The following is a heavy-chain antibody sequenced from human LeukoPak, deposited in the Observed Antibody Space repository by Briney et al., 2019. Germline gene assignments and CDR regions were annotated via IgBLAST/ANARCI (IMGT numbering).Heavy chain of an antibody. CDR3: ARDRGYGYGFFDY. D-gene: IGHD5-18*01. CDR1: GFTVRSIY. V-gene: IGHV3-53*01. Sequence: PGGSLRLSCAASGFTVRSIYMTWVRQAPGKGLEWVSSFYSGGSSYYADSVKGRFIISRDSSTDTLYLQMNSLRVGDTAVYFCARDRGYGYGFFDYWGQGTLVTVSS. J-gene: IGHJ4*02. CDR2: FYSGGSS.